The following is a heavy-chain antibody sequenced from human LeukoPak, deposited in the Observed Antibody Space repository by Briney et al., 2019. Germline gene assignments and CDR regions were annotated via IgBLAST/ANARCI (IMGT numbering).Heavy chain of an antibody. D-gene: IGHD4-17*01. J-gene: IGHJ4*02. V-gene: IGHV3-64*01. Sequence: QTGGSLRLSCAASGFTFSGYRMNWVRQAPGKGLECVSAIGSNGGQTYYANSVKGRFTISRDNSKNTLYLQMDSLRVEDMAVYYCARGSDYWDYSSVYWGQGTLVTVSS. CDR2: IGSNGGQT. CDR1: GFTFSGYR. CDR3: ARGSDYWDYSSVY.